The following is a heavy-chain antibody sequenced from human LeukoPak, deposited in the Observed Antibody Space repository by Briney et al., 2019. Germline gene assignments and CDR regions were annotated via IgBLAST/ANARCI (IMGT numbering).Heavy chain of an antibody. CDR1: GGSFSGYY. D-gene: IGHD3-10*01. V-gene: IGHV4-38-2*02. CDR3: ARDHRITMVRGVSLDP. J-gene: IGHJ5*02. CDR2: IYHGGST. Sequence: PSETLSLTCAVYGGSFSGYYWGWIRQPPGKGLEWIGSIYHGGSTYYNPSLKSRVTISVDTSKNQFSLKLSSVTAADTAVYYCARDHRITMVRGVSLDPWGQGTLVTVSS.